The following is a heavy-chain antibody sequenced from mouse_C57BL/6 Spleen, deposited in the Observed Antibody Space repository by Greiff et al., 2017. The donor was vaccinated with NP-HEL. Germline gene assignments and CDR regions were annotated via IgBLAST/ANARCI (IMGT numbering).Heavy chain of an antibody. V-gene: IGHV1-53*01. Sequence: QVQLQQPGTERGRLGAPVNRSSKALGSPFTGSWRNGVRRRPGQGLEWIGNFNPSNGGTNYNEKFKSKATLTVDKSSSTAYMQLSSLTSEDSAVYYCARSEDYDAWCAYWGQGTLVTVSA. CDR2: FNPSNGGT. J-gene: IGHJ3*01. CDR1: GSPFTGSW. CDR3: ARSEDYDAWCAY. D-gene: IGHD2-4*01.